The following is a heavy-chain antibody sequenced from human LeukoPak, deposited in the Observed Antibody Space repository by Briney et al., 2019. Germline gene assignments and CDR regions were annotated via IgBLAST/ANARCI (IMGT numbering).Heavy chain of an antibody. Sequence: PSETLSLTCTVSGGSISSGSYYWSWIRQPAGKGLEWIGRIYTSGSTNYNPSLKSRVTISVDTSKNQFSLKLSSVTAADTAVYYCARGCDSSPCGMDVWGQGTTVTVSS. CDR1: GGSISSGSYY. CDR3: ARGCDSSPCGMDV. D-gene: IGHD3-22*01. J-gene: IGHJ6*02. V-gene: IGHV4-61*02. CDR2: IYTSGST.